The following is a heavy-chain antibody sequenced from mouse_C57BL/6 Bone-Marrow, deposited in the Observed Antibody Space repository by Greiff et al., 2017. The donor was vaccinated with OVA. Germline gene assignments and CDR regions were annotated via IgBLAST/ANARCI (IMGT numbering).Heavy chain of an antibody. D-gene: IGHD4-1*01. J-gene: IGHJ4*01. V-gene: IGHV1-63*01. CDR2: IHPGGGYT. CDR3: ARKALWDNDAMDY. CDR1: GYTFTNYW. Sequence: QVHVKQPGAELVRPGTSVKMSCKASGYTFTNYWIGWAKQRPGQGLEWIGVIHPGGGYTNYNEKFKGKATLTADKSSSTAYMQFSSLTSEDSAIYYCARKALWDNDAMDYWGQGTSVTGSS.